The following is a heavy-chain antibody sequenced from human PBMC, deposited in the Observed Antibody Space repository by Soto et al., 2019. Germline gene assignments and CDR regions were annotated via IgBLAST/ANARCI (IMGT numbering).Heavy chain of an antibody. CDR2: IWYDGSNK. CDR3: AAGAPLHY. J-gene: IGHJ4*01. D-gene: IGHD3-10*01. V-gene: IGHV3-33*01. Sequence: GGSLRLSCAASGFTFTNYGMHWVRQAPGKGLEWVAIIWYDGSNKYYADSVKGRFTISRDNSENTVTLQMNSLRAEDTAVYYCAAGAPLHYGGQGTLVTSPQ. CDR1: GFTFTNYG.